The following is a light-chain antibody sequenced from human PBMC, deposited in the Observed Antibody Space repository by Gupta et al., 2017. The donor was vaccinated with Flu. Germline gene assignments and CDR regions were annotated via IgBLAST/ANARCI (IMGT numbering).Light chain of an antibody. CDR2: EGS. J-gene: IGLJ3*02. CDR1: SSDVGSYNL. CDR3: CSYAGSSTLPNWV. V-gene: IGLV2-23*01. Sequence: QSALTQPASVSGSPGQSITISCTGTSSDVGSYNLVSWYQQHPGKAPKLMIYEGSKRPSGVSNRLSGSKSGNTASLTISGLQAEDEADDYCCSYAGSSTLPNWVFGGGTKLTVL.